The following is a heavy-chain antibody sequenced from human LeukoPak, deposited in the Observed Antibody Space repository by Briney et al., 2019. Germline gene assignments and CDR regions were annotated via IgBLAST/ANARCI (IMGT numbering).Heavy chain of an antibody. CDR1: GGSFSGYY. J-gene: IGHJ4*02. CDR2: INHSGST. D-gene: IGHD2-15*01. V-gene: IGHV4-34*01. Sequence: SETLSLTCAVYGGSFSGYYWSWIRQPPGKGLGWIGEINHSGSTNYNPSLKSRVTISVDTSKNQFSLKLSSVTAAGTAVYYCARIVDIVVVVAATEKGYFDYWGQGTLVTVSS. CDR3: ARIVDIVVVVAATEKGYFDY.